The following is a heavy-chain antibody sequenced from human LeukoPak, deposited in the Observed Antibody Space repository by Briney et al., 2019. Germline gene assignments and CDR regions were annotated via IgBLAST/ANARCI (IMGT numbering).Heavy chain of an antibody. CDR3: ASGWAVAGRGYDY. J-gene: IGHJ4*02. V-gene: IGHV3-66*01. Sequence: PGGSLRLSCAASGFTVSSNYMSWVRQAPGKGLEWVSVIYSGGSTYYADSVKGRFTISRDNSKNTLYLQMNSLRAEDTAVYYCASGWAVAGRGYDYWGQGTLVTVSS. CDR1: GFTVSSNY. D-gene: IGHD6-19*01. CDR2: IYSGGST.